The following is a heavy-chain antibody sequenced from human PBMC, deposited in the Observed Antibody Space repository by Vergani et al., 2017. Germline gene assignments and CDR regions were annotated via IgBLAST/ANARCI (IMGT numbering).Heavy chain of an antibody. D-gene: IGHD6-19*01. Sequence: QVQLQESGPGLVKPSETLSLICDVFDFISNGHYWGWIRQPPGKGLEWIASIYYSGSTYYNPSLKSRVTISVDTSKNQFSLKLSSVTAADTAVYFCARHSTVECLVKLGWIDPRGQGILVTVSS. CDR3: ARHSTVECLVKLGWIDP. V-gene: IGHV4-38-2*01. J-gene: IGHJ5*02. CDR1: DFISNGHY. CDR2: IYYSGST.